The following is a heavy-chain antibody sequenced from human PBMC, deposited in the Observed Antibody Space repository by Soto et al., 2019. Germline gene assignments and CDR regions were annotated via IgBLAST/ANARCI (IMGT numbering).Heavy chain of an antibody. CDR3: ARAYFGAKVSWFDT. J-gene: IGHJ5*02. Sequence: QVQLQESGPGLVKPSQTLSLTCTVSGASIRSGGYYFSWIRQHPGKGLEWIGYSYYSGNTHYNPSFKSRLNISVDTSKNLFSLNLTSVPAADKAVYYCARAYFGAKVSWFDTWGQGTLVTVSS. V-gene: IGHV4-31*03. D-gene: IGHD3-10*01. CDR2: SYYSGNT. CDR1: GASIRSGGYY.